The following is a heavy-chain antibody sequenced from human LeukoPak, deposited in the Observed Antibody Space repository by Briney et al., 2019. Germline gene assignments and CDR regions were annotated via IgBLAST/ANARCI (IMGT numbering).Heavy chain of an antibody. CDR3: ARGRQLWLIAAYYYYMDV. Sequence: GGSLRLSCAASGFTFSNYNMNWVRQTPGKGLEWVSVIYSGGSTYYADSVKGRFTISRDNSKNTLYLQMNSLRAEDTAVYYCARGRQLWLIAAYYYYMDVWGKGTTVTVSS. V-gene: IGHV3-53*01. CDR2: IYSGGST. J-gene: IGHJ6*03. CDR1: GFTFSNYN. D-gene: IGHD5-18*01.